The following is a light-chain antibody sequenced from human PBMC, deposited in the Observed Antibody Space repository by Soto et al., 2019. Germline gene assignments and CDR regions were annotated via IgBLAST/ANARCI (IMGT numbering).Light chain of an antibody. V-gene: IGLV2-23*01. Sequence: QAVLTQPASVSGSPGQSITISCTGTSSDVGSYNLVSWYQHHPGKAPKLMIYEGSKRPSGVSNRFSGSKSGNMASLTISGLQAEDEADYYCSSYAGTSTVVFGGGTKLTVL. J-gene: IGLJ2*01. CDR2: EGS. CDR1: SSDVGSYNL. CDR3: SSYAGTSTVV.